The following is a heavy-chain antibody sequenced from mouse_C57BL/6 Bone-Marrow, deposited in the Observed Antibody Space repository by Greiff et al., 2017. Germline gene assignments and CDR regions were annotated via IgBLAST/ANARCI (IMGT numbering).Heavy chain of an antibody. J-gene: IGHJ1*03. V-gene: IGHV1-55*01. D-gene: IGHD2-5*01. CDR1: GYTFTSYW. CDR3: AIPYYSNYWYFDV. CDR2: IYPGSGST. Sequence: QVQLQQPGAELVKPGASVKMSCKASGYTFTSYWITWVKQRPGQGLEWIGDIYPGSGSTNYNEKFKSKATLTVDTSAITAYMQLSSLTSEYSAVYYCAIPYYSNYWYFDVWGTGTTVTVSS.